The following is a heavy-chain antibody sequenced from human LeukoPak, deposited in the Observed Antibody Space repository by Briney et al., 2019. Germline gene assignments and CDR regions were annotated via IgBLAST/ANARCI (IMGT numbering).Heavy chain of an antibody. Sequence: GGSLRLSCAASGFTVSSNYMSWVRQAPGKGLEWVSVIYSGGSTYYADSVKGRFTISRDNSKNTLYLQMNSLRAEDTAVYYCARPQYSSGWFAFDIWGQGTMVTVSP. CDR3: ARPQYSSGWFAFDI. V-gene: IGHV3-66*04. CDR1: GFTVSSNY. CDR2: IYSGGST. J-gene: IGHJ3*02. D-gene: IGHD6-19*01.